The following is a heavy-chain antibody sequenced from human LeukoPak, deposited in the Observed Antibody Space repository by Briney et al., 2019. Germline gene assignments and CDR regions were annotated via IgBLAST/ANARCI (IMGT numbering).Heavy chain of an antibody. CDR1: GGSISNYY. Sequence: PSETLSLTCTVSGGSISNYYWSWIRQPPGKGLEWIGYIYKSGSTDYNPSLKSRVTISVDTSKNQFSLKLNSVTAADTAVYYCATPYSGGYHGLDIWGQGTMVTVSS. CDR2: IYKSGST. J-gene: IGHJ3*02. D-gene: IGHD1-26*01. V-gene: IGHV4-59*08. CDR3: ATPYSGGYHGLDI.